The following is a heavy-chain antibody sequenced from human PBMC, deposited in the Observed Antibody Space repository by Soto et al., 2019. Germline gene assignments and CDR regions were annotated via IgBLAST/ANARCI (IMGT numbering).Heavy chain of an antibody. V-gene: IGHV4-30-2*01. CDR1: NGSVSSGTYS. Sequence: TLSLTCTVSNGSVSSGTYSWSWVRQPPGKGLEWVGYIYYSGTTYYTPSLKSRLTMSMDRANDHFSLNLTSVTAADTAVYFCARGHYYYGMDVWGQGITVTVSS. CDR2: IYYSGTT. CDR3: ARGHYYYGMDV. J-gene: IGHJ6*02.